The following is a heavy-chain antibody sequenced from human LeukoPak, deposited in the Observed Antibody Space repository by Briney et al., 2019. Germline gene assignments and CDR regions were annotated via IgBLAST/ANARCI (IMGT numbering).Heavy chain of an antibody. CDR3: ARGSIVGDNWFDP. D-gene: IGHD1-26*01. J-gene: IGHJ5*02. CDR2: IYYSGST. V-gene: IGHV4-59*12. CDR1: GGSISSYY. Sequence: SETLSLTCTVSGGSISSYYWSWIRQPPGKGLEWIGYIYYSGSTNYNPSLKSRVTISVDRSKNQFSLKLSSVTAADTAVYYCARGSIVGDNWFDPWGQGTLVTVSS.